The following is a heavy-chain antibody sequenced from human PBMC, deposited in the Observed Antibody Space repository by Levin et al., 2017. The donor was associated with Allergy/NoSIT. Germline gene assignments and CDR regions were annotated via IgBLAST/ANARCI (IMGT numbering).Heavy chain of an antibody. Sequence: SCAVSGGSISSGGYSWSWIRQPPGKGLEWIGNIYLSGSTYYNPSLKSRVTISVDRSKNQFSLNLSSVTAADTAVYYCARVAGYSYGYYFDYWGQGTLVTVSS. CDR2: IYLSGST. D-gene: IGHD5-18*01. CDR3: ARVAGYSYGYYFDY. J-gene: IGHJ4*02. V-gene: IGHV4-30-2*01. CDR1: GGSISSGGYS.